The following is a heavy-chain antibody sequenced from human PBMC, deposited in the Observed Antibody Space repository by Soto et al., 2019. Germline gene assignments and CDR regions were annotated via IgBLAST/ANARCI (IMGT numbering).Heavy chain of an antibody. CDR2: ISGSGGST. CDR1: GFTFSSYA. Sequence: GGSLRLSCAASGFTFSSYAMSWVRQAPGKXLEWVSAISGSGGSTYYADSVKGRFTISRDNSKNTPYLQMNSLRAEDTGVYYCAKHYTYYHFWSGYLEGNGLDPLGQGTLVTVSS. D-gene: IGHD3-3*01. V-gene: IGHV3-23*01. CDR3: AKHYTYYHFWSGYLEGNGLDP. J-gene: IGHJ5*02.